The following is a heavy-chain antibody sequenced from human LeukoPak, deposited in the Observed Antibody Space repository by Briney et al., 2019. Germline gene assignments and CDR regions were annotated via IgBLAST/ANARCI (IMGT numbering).Heavy chain of an antibody. CDR1: GGSISSYY. CDR3: ARGCSSTSCYAGGAFDI. V-gene: IGHV4-59*01. J-gene: IGHJ3*02. CDR2: IYYSGST. Sequence: SETLSFTCTVSGGSISSYYWSWIRQPPGKGLEWIGYIYYSGSTNYNPSLKSRVTISVDTSKNQFSLKLSSVTAADTAVYYCARGCSSTSCYAGGAFDIWGQGTMVTVSS. D-gene: IGHD2-2*01.